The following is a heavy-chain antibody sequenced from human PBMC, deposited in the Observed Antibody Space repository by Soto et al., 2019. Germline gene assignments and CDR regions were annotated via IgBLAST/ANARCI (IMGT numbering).Heavy chain of an antibody. J-gene: IGHJ4*02. CDR1: GGSVSNSNYY. Sequence: XVTLSLTCTVSGGSVSNSNYYGGWIRQSPGKGLEWIGSVYYRGRSYSKSSVKSRVTISVDTSKNQFSLNLNSVTASDTAVYFCVSQRTSVLTQAYFDYWGPGALVTVSS. CDR2: VYYRGRS. D-gene: IGHD2-8*01. CDR3: VSQRTSVLTQAYFDY. V-gene: IGHV4-39*01.